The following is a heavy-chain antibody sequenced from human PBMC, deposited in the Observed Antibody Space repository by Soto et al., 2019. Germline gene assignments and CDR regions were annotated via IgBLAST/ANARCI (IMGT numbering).Heavy chain of an antibody. D-gene: IGHD5-12*01. CDR1: GGSISSYY. J-gene: IGHJ5*02. Sequence: SETLSLTCTVSGGSISSYYWSWVRQPPGKGLEWIGYIYDNGNTNYNPSLKSRVTISVDTSKNQFSLRLSSVTAADTAVYYCARQLGEYTGYDVLWFDPWGQGTLVTVSS. CDR3: ARQLGEYTGYDVLWFDP. V-gene: IGHV4-59*08. CDR2: IYDNGNT.